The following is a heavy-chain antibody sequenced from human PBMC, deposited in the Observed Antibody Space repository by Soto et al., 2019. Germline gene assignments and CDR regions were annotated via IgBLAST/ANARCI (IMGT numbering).Heavy chain of an antibody. Sequence: SETLSLTCTVSGGSISSSSYYWGWIRQPPGKGLEWIGSIYYSGSTYYNPSLKSRVTISVDTSKNQFSLKLSSVTAADTAVYYCARSTTTGGFLEWLPTGYYFDYWGQGTLVTVSS. V-gene: IGHV4-39*01. D-gene: IGHD3-3*01. CDR2: IYYSGST. CDR1: GGSISSSSYY. J-gene: IGHJ4*02. CDR3: ARSTTTGGFLEWLPTGYYFDY.